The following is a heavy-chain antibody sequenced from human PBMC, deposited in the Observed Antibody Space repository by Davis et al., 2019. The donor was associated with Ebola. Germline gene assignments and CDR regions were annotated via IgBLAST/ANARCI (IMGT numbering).Heavy chain of an antibody. J-gene: IGHJ6*02. V-gene: IGHV3-30*04. Sequence: SCAASGFTFSSYAMHWVRQAPGKGLEWVAVISYDGSNKYYADSVKGRFTISRDNSKNTLYLQMNSLRADDTAVYYCAKGIITMLRGVEIRYHYYAMDVWGQGTTVTVSS. CDR1: GFTFSSYA. CDR3: AKGIITMLRGVEIRYHYYAMDV. D-gene: IGHD3-10*01. CDR2: ISYDGSNK.